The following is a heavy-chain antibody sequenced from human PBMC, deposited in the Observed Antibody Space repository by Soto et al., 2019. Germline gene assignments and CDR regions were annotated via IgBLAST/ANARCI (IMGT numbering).Heavy chain of an antibody. CDR2: FDPEDGET. CDR1: GYTLTELS. D-gene: IGHD3-10*01. CDR3: ATRNALLWFGELSD. J-gene: IGHJ4*02. V-gene: IGHV1-24*01. Sequence: ASVKVSCKVSGYTLTELSMHWVRQAPGKGLEWMGGFDPEDGETIYAQKFQGRVTMTEDTSTDTAYMELSSLRSEDTAVYYCATRNALLWFGELSDWGQGTLVTVSS.